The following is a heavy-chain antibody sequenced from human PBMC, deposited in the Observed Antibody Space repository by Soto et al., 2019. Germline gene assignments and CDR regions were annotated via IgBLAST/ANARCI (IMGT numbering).Heavy chain of an antibody. Sequence: EVQLVESGGDLVQPGGSLRLSCADSRFTFSGYWMYWVRQAPGKGLYWVANIKEDGSEEHYVDSVRGRFTISRDNAKNSLYLQMNSLRAEETAVYYCARGARIWGQGTMVTVS. V-gene: IGHV3-7*01. CDR2: IKEDGSEE. CDR3: ARGARI. CDR1: RFTFSGYW. J-gene: IGHJ3*02.